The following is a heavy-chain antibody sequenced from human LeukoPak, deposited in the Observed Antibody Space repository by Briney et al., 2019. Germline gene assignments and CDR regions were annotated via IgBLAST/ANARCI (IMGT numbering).Heavy chain of an antibody. V-gene: IGHV3-74*01. CDR2: IDTDGSST. Sequence: GGSLRLSCAVSGFIFSSYSMHWVRQAPGKGLVWVSRIDTDGSSTSYADSVKGRFTISRDNAKNTLYLQMSSLRAEDSAVYYCILAAAGTEFDSWGQGSLVTVSS. CDR3: ILAAAGTEFDS. J-gene: IGHJ4*02. CDR1: GFIFSSYS. D-gene: IGHD6-13*01.